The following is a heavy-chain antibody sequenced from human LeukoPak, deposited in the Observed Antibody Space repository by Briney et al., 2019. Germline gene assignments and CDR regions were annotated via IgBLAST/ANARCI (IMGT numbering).Heavy chain of an antibody. Sequence: GGSLRLSCAASGFTFSNYAMSWVRQAPGKGLEWVSAISASGGSTFYADSVKGRFTLSRDNSKDTLYLQMNSLRAEDTAVYYCAKEDRAGSSGYFYEDYWGQGTLVTVSS. D-gene: IGHD3-22*01. CDR3: AKEDRAGSSGYFYEDY. V-gene: IGHV3-23*01. J-gene: IGHJ4*02. CDR1: GFTFSNYA. CDR2: ISASGGST.